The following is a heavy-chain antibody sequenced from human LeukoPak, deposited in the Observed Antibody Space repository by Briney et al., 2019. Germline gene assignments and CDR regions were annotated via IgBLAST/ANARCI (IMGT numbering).Heavy chain of an antibody. V-gene: IGHV4-4*07. CDR2: IYTSGNT. D-gene: IGHD3-9*01. J-gene: IGHJ4*02. CDR1: GGSINNYF. Sequence: SEPLSLTCTVSGGSINNYFWSWIRQPAGKGLEWIGRIYTSGNTNYNPSLKSRVTISVDTSKNQFSLKLSSVTAADTAVYYCARIRYLDPYYFDYWGQGTLVTVSS. CDR3: ARIRYLDPYYFDY.